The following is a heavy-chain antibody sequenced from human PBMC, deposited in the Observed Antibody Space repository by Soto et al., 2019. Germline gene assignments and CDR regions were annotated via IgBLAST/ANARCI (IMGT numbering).Heavy chain of an antibody. CDR3: ARHQDVDHDFDY. CDR2: INPSGGST. Sequence: ASVKVSCKAAGYTFTSCYMHWVRQAPGQGLEWMGIINPSGGSTSYAQKFQGRVTMTRDTSTSTVYMELSSLRSEDTAVYYCARHQDVDHDFDYWGQGTLVTVSS. CDR1: GYTFTSCY. D-gene: IGHD3-16*01. J-gene: IGHJ4*02. V-gene: IGHV1-46*01.